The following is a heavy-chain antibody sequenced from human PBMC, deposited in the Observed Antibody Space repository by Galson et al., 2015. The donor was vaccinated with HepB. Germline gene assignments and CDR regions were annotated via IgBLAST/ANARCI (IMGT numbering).Heavy chain of an antibody. J-gene: IGHJ4*02. D-gene: IGHD1-7*01. V-gene: IGHV1-18*01. CDR2: ISTNSGNT. CDR3: ARDRNYLFDS. CDR1: GYRFTDNG. Sequence: SLRLSCKASGYRFTDNGINWVRQGPGQGLEWMAGISTNSGNTNYAHKFQGRVTVTTDTSTSTDYMELRSLTSEDTAVYFCARDRNYLFDSWGQGTLVTVSS.